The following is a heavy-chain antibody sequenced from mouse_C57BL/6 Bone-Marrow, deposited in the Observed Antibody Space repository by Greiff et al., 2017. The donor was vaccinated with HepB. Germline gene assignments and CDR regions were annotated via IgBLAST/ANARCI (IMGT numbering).Heavy chain of an antibody. D-gene: IGHD1-1*01. J-gene: IGHJ3*01. CDR3: ASGRYYGSSEFAY. V-gene: IGHV5-12*01. CDR2: ISNGGGST. Sequence: EVKLVESGGGLVQPGGSLKLSCAASGFTFSDYYMYWVRQTPEKRLEWVAYISNGGGSTYYPDTVKGRFTIARDNANNTLYLQMSRLKSEDTAMYYCASGRYYGSSEFAYWGQGTLVTDSA. CDR1: GFTFSDYY.